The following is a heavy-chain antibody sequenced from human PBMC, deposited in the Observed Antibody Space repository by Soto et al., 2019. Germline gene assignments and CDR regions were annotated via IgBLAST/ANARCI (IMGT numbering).Heavy chain of an antibody. J-gene: IGHJ4*02. D-gene: IGHD3-16*01. CDR3: VGGQYYFDY. V-gene: IGHV3-30*03. CDR2: ISYDGSNT. CDR1: GFPFTTYG. Sequence: QVQLVESGGGVVQPGRSLRLSCAASGFPFTTYGMHWVREGPGKGLEWVAVISYDGSNTYYADSVKGRFTISRDNYKNTLQLQMNSLRPEDTALYYCVGGQYYFDYRGQGTQVTVSS.